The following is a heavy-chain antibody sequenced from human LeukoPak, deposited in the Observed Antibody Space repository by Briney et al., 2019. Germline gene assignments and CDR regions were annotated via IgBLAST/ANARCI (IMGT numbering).Heavy chain of an antibody. CDR3: AKDISGSYRPHYFDY. CDR1: GFDFSSNG. CDR2: ISGSGGST. V-gene: IGHV3-23*01. D-gene: IGHD1-26*01. J-gene: IGHJ4*02. Sequence: PGGSLRLSCAASGFDFSSNGMSWVRQAPGKGLEWVSAISGSGGSTYYADSVKGRSTISRDKSKNTLYLQMNSLRAEDTAVYYCAKDISGSYRPHYFDYWGQGTLVTVSS.